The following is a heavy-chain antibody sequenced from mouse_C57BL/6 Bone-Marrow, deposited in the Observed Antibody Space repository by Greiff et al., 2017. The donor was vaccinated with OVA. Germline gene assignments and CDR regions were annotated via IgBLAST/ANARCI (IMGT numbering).Heavy chain of an antibody. D-gene: IGHD1-1*01. CDR2: IYPGNSDT. CDR1: GYTFTSYW. J-gene: IGHJ4*01. CDR3: TRLENYYGSTYYAMDY. V-gene: IGHV1-5*01. Sequence: EVQLVESGTVLARPGASVKMSCKTSGYTFTSYWMHWVKQRPGQGLEWIGAIYPGNSDTSYNQKFKGKAKLTAVTSASTAYMELSSLTNEDSAVYYCTRLENYYGSTYYAMDYWGQGTSVTVSS.